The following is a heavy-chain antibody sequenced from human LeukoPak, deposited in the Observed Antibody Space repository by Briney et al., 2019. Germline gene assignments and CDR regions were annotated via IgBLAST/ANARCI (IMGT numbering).Heavy chain of an antibody. J-gene: IGHJ4*02. D-gene: IGHD6-6*01. CDR2: IKQDGSEK. Sequence: GGSLRLSCAASGFTFSSYAMSWVRQAPGKGLEWVANIKQDGSEKYYVDSVKGRFTISRDNAKNSLYLQMNSLRAEDTPVYNCARDASRSSFGYWGQGTLVTVSS. CDR1: GFTFSSYA. V-gene: IGHV3-7*01. CDR3: ARDASRSSFGY.